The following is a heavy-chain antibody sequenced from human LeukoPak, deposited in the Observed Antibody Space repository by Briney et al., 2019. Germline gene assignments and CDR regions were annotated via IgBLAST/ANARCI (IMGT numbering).Heavy chain of an antibody. CDR2: IYTSGST. V-gene: IGHV4-4*07. CDR1: GGSISSYY. CDR3: AREEDSRGWYY. Sequence: TSETLSLTCIVSGGSISSYYWSWIRQPAGKGLEWIGRIYTSGSTNYNPSLKSRVTMSVDTSKNQFSLKLSSVTAADTAVYYCAREEDSRGWYYWGQGTLVTVSS. D-gene: IGHD6-19*01. J-gene: IGHJ4*02.